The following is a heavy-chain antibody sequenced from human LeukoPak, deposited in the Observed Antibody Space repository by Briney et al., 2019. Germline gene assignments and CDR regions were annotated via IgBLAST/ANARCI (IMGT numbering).Heavy chain of an antibody. Sequence: SETLSLTCTVSGGSINSGSYYWSWIRQPAGKGLEWIGRIYSSGSTNFNPSLKSRVTISVDMSKNQFSLKLSSVIAADTAVYYCARQRPSGFEPDCWGQGTLVTVSS. CDR1: GGSINSGSYY. D-gene: IGHD5-12*01. CDR2: IYSSGST. J-gene: IGHJ4*02. CDR3: ARQRPSGFEPDC. V-gene: IGHV4-61*02.